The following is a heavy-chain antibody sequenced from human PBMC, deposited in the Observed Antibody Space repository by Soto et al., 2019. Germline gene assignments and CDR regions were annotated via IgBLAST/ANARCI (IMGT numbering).Heavy chain of an antibody. CDR2: IWYDGTNK. D-gene: IGHD1-26*01. Sequence: GGSLRLSCAASGFTFSSYGMHWVRQAPGKGLEWVAVIWYDGTNKYYADSVKGRFTTSRDNSKNTLFLQMNSLRAEDTAVYYCARFYSGSYYYFDYWGQGTLVTVSS. CDR1: GFTFSSYG. V-gene: IGHV3-33*01. J-gene: IGHJ4*02. CDR3: ARFYSGSYYYFDY.